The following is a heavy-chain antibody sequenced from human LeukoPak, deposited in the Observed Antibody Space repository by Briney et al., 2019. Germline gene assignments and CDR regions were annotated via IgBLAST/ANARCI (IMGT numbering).Heavy chain of an antibody. CDR3: ARGLGGNSRAAPYYFDY. CDR2: IYSGGST. J-gene: IGHJ4*02. V-gene: IGHV3-66*02. CDR1: GLSVSSNY. D-gene: IGHD4-23*01. Sequence: GGSLRLSCAASGLSVSSNYMSWVRQAPGKGLEWVSVIYSGGSTYYADSVKGRFTISRDNSKNTLYLQMNSLRAEDMAVYYCARGLGGNSRAAPYYFDYWGQGTLVTVSS.